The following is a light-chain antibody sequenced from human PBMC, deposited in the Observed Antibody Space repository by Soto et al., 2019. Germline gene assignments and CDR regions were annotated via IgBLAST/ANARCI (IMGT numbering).Light chain of an antibody. V-gene: IGKV3-20*01. CDR3: QQYGSSPHA. CDR1: PSVSSSY. Sequence: EIVLTQSPGTLSLSPGERATLSCRASPSVSSSYLAWYQQKPVQAPRLLIYGASSRATGIPDRFSGSVSGTDFTLTISRLEPEDFAVYYCQQYGSSPHAFGQGTKLEIK. CDR2: GAS. J-gene: IGKJ2*01.